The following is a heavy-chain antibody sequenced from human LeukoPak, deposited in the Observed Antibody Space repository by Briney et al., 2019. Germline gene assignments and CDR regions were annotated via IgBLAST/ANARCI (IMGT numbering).Heavy chain of an antibody. CDR3: ARGGSSWFADPFDY. V-gene: IGHV3-7*01. Sequence: GGSLRLSCAASGFTFNSYWMSWVRQAPGKGLEWVANIKQDGSEKYYVDSVKGRFTISRDNAKNSLSLQMNSLRAEDTAVYYCARGGSSWFADPFDYWGQGTLVTVSS. J-gene: IGHJ4*02. D-gene: IGHD6-13*01. CDR1: GFTFNSYW. CDR2: IKQDGSEK.